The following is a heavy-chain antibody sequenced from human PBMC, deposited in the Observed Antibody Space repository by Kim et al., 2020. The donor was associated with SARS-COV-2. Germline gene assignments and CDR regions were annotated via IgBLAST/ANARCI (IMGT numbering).Heavy chain of an antibody. J-gene: IGHJ4*03. D-gene: IGHD1-7*01. CDR3: AHRPDSLNYGYFDY. V-gene: IGHV2-5*01. Sequence: YYPSLKSRLTITKDTSKNQVVLTMTSMDAVDTATYYCAHRPDSLNYGYFDYWGQGTLVTVSS.